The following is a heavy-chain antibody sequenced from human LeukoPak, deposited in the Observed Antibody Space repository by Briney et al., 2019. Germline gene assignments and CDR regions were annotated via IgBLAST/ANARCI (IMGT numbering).Heavy chain of an antibody. CDR1: GFTFSSYW. J-gene: IGHJ4*02. CDR2: IKQDGSQK. Sequence: GGSLRLSCAASGFTFSSYWMSWVRQAPGKGLEWVANIKQDGSQKYYVGSVKGRFSISRDNAKNSLYLQMNRLRAEDTAVYYCARGVPYASWSGPHYSDYWGQGTLVTVSS. D-gene: IGHD3-3*01. CDR3: ARGVPYASWSGPHYSDY. V-gene: IGHV3-7*01.